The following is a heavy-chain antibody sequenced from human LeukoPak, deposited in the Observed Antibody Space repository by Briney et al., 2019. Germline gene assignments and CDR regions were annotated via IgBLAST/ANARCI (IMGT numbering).Heavy chain of an antibody. CDR3: AKGLFEQWLVDY. Sequence: GGSLRLSCAASGFTFSSYGMHWVRQAPGKGLEWVAVISYDGSNKYYAGSVKGRFTISRDNSKNTLYLRMNSLRVEDTAVYYCAKGLFEQWLVDYWGQGTLVTVSS. J-gene: IGHJ4*02. V-gene: IGHV3-30*18. CDR1: GFTFSSYG. D-gene: IGHD6-19*01. CDR2: ISYDGSNK.